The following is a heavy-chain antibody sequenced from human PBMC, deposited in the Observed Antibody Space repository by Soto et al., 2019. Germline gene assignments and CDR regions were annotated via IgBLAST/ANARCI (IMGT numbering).Heavy chain of an antibody. CDR3: AKAVRQLVPNYYYGMDV. V-gene: IGHV3-30*18. D-gene: IGHD6-13*01. CDR2: ISYDGSNK. CDR1: GFTFSSYG. J-gene: IGHJ6*02. Sequence: PGGSLRLSCAASGFTFSSYGMHWVRQAPGKGLEWVAVISYDGSNKYYADSVKGRFTISRDNSKNTLYLQMNSLRAEDTAVYYCAKAVRQLVPNYYYGMDVWGQGTTVTVSS.